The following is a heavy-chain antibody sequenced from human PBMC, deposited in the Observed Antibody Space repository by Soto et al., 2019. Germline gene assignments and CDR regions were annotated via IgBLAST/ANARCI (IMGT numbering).Heavy chain of an antibody. Sequence: SETLSLTCTVSGGSISSYYWSWIRQPPGKGLEWIGYIYYSGSTNYNPSLKSRVTISVDTSKNQFSLKLSSVTAADTAVYYCAREIIRYYAMDVWGQGTTVTASS. CDR2: IYYSGST. D-gene: IGHD3-10*01. J-gene: IGHJ6*02. CDR1: GGSISSYY. CDR3: AREIIRYYAMDV. V-gene: IGHV4-59*12.